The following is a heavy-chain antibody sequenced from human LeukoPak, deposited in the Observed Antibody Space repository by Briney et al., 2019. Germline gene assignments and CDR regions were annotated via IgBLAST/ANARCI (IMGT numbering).Heavy chain of an antibody. CDR2: IKSKADGETI. D-gene: IGHD1-20*01. CDR1: GFTFSNAW. V-gene: IGHV3-15*07. J-gene: IGHJ4*02. CDR3: STLTSRGLSDS. Sequence: GGSLRLSCAASGFTFSNAWMNWVRQASGKGLEWVGRIKSKADGETIDYAAPVKGRFTFSRDDSKNMLYLQMNSLKSEDTAVYYCSTLTSRGLSDSWGQGTLVTVSS.